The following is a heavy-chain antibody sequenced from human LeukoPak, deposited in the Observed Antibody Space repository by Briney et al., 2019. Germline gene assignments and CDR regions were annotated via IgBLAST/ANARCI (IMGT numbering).Heavy chain of an antibody. D-gene: IGHD6-13*01. Sequence: PSETLSLTCAVYGGSFNGYYWSWIRQPPGKGLEWIGEINHSGSTNYNPFLKSRVTISVDTSKNQFSLKLSSVTAADTAVYYCARVAAAGMIWGQGTLVTVSS. CDR2: INHSGST. V-gene: IGHV4-34*01. J-gene: IGHJ4*02. CDR3: ARVAAAGMI. CDR1: GGSFNGYY.